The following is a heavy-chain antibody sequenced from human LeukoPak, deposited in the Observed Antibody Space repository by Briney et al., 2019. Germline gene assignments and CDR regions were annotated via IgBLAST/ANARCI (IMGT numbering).Heavy chain of an antibody. D-gene: IGHD3-10*01. CDR3: AGRGSGSYFDY. J-gene: IGHJ4*02. CDR2: ISGSGGST. Sequence: GSLRLSFAASGFTFNTYGMNWVRQAPGKGLEWVSAISGSGGSTYYADSVKGRFTISRDNSKNTLYLQMHSLRAEDTAVYYCAGRGSGSYFDYWGQGTLVTVSS. V-gene: IGHV3-23*01. CDR1: GFTFNTYG.